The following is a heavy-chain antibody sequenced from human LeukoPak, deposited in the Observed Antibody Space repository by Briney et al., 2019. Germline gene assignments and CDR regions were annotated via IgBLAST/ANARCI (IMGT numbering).Heavy chain of an antibody. V-gene: IGHV1-69*01. Sequence: ASVKVSCKASGGTFSSYAISWVRQAPGQGLEWMGGIIPIFGTANYAQKFQGRVTITADESTSTAYMELSSLRSEDTDVYYCGLLFAPPEFNRIVGATTTDYWGKGTLVTVSS. CDR1: GGTFSSYA. D-gene: IGHD1-26*01. CDR2: IIPIFGTA. CDR3: GLLFAPPEFNRIVGATTTDY. J-gene: IGHJ4*02.